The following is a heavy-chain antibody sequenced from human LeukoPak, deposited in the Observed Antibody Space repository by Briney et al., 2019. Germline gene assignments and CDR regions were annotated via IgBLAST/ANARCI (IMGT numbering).Heavy chain of an antibody. D-gene: IGHD6-6*01. Sequence: PSETLSLTCAVYVGSFSGYYWSWIRQPPGKGLEWIGEINHSGSTNYNPSLKSRVTISVDTSKNQFSLNLSSMTAADTAVYYCARHGLVAARHAFDIWGQGTMITVSS. CDR3: ARHGLVAARHAFDI. V-gene: IGHV4-34*01. J-gene: IGHJ3*02. CDR1: VGSFSGYY. CDR2: INHSGST.